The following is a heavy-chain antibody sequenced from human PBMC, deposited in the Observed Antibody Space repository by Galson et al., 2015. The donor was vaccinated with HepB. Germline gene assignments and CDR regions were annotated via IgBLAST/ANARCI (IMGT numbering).Heavy chain of an antibody. D-gene: IGHD2-15*01. J-gene: IGHJ4*02. CDR1: GFTFSSYE. CDR3: ARSGAHIVVAGGEDY. Sequence: SLRLSCAASGFTFSSYEMNWVRQAPGKGLEWVSYISSSGSTIYYADSVKGRFTISRDNAKNSLYLQMNSLRAEDTAVYYCARSGAHIVVAGGEDYWGQGTLVTVSS. CDR2: ISSSGSTI. V-gene: IGHV3-48*03.